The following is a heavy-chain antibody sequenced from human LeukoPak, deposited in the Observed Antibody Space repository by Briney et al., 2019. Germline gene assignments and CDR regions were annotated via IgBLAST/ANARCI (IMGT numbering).Heavy chain of an antibody. V-gene: IGHV3-20*04. J-gene: IGHJ4*02. CDR2: IYWNGGNT. CDR3: ARDRGWLQYIDY. CDR1: GFTFGVHG. D-gene: IGHD5-24*01. Sequence: GGSLSLSCAASGFTFGVHGMRCARHAPGRGLEWVSSIYWNGGNTGYADSVKGRFTISRDTAKDSLYLQLNSLRAEDTALYYCARDRGWLQYIDYWGQGTLVTVSS.